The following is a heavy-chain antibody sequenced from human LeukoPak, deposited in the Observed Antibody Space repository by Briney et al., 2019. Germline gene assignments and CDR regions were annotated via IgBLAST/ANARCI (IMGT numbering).Heavy chain of an antibody. CDR3: AKAPVTTCRGAYCYPLDY. Sequence: GGSLRLSCAASGFTLSSYDMSWVRQAPGKGLEWVSAISDSGNTYHADSVKGRFTISRDSSKNTLFLQMNRLRPEDAAVYYCAKAPVTTCRGAYCYPLDYWGQGTLVTVSS. CDR2: ISDSGNT. D-gene: IGHD2-21*01. CDR1: GFTLSSYD. J-gene: IGHJ4*02. V-gene: IGHV3-23*01.